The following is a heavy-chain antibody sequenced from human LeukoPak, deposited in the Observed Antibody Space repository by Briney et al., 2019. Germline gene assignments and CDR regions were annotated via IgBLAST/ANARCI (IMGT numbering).Heavy chain of an antibody. D-gene: IGHD4-11*01. J-gene: IGHJ4*02. V-gene: IGHV4-34*01. CDR2: INHSGST. CDR1: GGSFSGYY. Sequence: PSETLSLTCAVYGGSFSGYYWSWIRQPPGKGLEWIGEINHSGSTNHNPSLKSRVTISVDTSKNQFSLKLSSVTAADTAVYYCARGKTVTNYYDYWGQGTLVTVPS. CDR3: ARGKTVTNYYDY.